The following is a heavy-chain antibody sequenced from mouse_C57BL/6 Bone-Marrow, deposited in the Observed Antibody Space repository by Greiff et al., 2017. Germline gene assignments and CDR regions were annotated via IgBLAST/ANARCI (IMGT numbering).Heavy chain of an antibody. CDR2: IDPANGNT. D-gene: IGHD1-2*01. Sequence: EVQLQQSVAELVRPGASVKLSCTASGFNITNTYMHWVKQRPEQGLEWIGRIDPANGNTKYAPKFQGKAPITADTSSNTAYLQLSSLTTEDTAIYYCARSNEILRPYYAMDYWGQGTSVTVSS. CDR3: ARSNEILRPYYAMDY. V-gene: IGHV14-3*01. CDR1: GFNITNTY. J-gene: IGHJ4*01.